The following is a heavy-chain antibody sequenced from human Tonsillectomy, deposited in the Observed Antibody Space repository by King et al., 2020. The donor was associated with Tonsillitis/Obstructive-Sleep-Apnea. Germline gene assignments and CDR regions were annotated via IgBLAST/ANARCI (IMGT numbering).Heavy chain of an antibody. CDR1: GGSISSYY. V-gene: IGHV4-59*12. CDR3: AREGVNYFDY. Sequence: QLQESGPGLVKPSETLSLTCTVSGGSISSYYWSWIRQPPGKGLEWIGYIYYSGSTNYNPSLKSRVTISVDTSKNQFSLRLSSVTAADTAVYYCAREGVNYFDYWGQGTLVTVSS. J-gene: IGHJ4*02. D-gene: IGHD3-16*01. CDR2: IYYSGST.